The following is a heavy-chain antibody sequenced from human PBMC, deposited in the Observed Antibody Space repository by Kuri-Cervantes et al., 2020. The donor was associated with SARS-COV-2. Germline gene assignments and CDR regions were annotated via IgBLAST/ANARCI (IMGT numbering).Heavy chain of an antibody. V-gene: IGHV4-4*07. Sequence: GSLRLSCTVSGGSINSYYWSWIRQPAGKGLEWIGRIYTTGSTNYNPSLESRVTMSVDTSKNQFSLKLSSVTAADTAVYYCARPGGFLDVWGKGTTVTVSS. D-gene: IGHD4-23*01. CDR2: IYTTGST. CDR1: GGSINSYY. J-gene: IGHJ6*04. CDR3: ARPGGFLDV.